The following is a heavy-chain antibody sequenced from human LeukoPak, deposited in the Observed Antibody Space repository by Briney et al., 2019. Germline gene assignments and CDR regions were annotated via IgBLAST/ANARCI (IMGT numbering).Heavy chain of an antibody. CDR1: GGSISSSY. V-gene: IGHV4-59*01. CDR3: ARRLYDSSGYYPDY. D-gene: IGHD3-22*01. J-gene: IGHJ4*02. Sequence: SETLSLTCTVSGGSISSSYWSWIRQPPGKGLEWIGYIYYSGSSSYNPSLKSRVTMSVDTSKNQFSLKVSSVTAADTAIYYCARRLYDSSGYYPDYWGQGTLVTVSS. CDR2: IYYSGSS.